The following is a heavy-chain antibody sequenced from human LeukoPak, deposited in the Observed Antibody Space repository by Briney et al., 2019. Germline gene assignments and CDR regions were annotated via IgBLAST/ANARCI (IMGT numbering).Heavy chain of an antibody. CDR3: ARDGTYTDYDPDFDI. D-gene: IGHD5-12*01. Sequence: GGSLRLSCAASGFTFSSKWMSWVRQAPGKGLEWVANIKQDGTEKYYVDSVKGRFTISRDNAKNSLYLQMNSLRAEDTAVFYCARDGTYTDYDPDFDIWGQGTLVTVSS. CDR1: GFTFSSKW. V-gene: IGHV3-7*04. J-gene: IGHJ4*02. CDR2: IKQDGTEK.